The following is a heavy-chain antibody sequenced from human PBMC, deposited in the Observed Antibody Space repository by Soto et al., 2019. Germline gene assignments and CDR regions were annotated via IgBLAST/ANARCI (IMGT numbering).Heavy chain of an antibody. CDR3: ARDNPTYYYDTSGYG. J-gene: IGHJ4*02. V-gene: IGHV1-69*08. D-gene: IGHD3-22*01. CDR1: GGTFNGYT. Sequence: QVQLVQSGAEVKKPGSSVKVSCKASGGTFNGYTINWVRQAPGQGLEWMGNIIPILGIPNYAQKFQGRVTITADKSTTTAYMELSSLRSEDTAVYYCARDNPTYYYDTSGYGWGQGTLVTVSS. CDR2: IIPILGIP.